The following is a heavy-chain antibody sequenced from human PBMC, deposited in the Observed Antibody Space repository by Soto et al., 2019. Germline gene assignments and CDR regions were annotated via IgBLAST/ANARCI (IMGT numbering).Heavy chain of an antibody. J-gene: IGHJ4*02. V-gene: IGHV4-4*07. Sequence: ETLSLTCTVSGRSMSGYYWSWIRQPAGERLEWIGRIYTSGTTDFNPSLKGRVTMSVDTSKNQFSLKLTSVTAADTALYYCAREDYYDTGYYVVWGQGTQVTGLL. D-gene: IGHD3-9*01. CDR2: IYTSGTT. CDR1: GRSMSGYY. CDR3: AREDYYDTGYYVV.